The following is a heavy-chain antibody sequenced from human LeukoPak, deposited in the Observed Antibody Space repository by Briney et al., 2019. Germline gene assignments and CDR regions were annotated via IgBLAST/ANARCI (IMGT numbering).Heavy chain of an antibody. V-gene: IGHV4-4*07. CDR2: FYSSGST. J-gene: IGHJ5*02. CDR1: GGSITTYS. D-gene: IGHD2/OR15-2a*01. Sequence: KPSETLSLTCTAFGGSITTYSWSWIRQPAGRGLEWIGRFYSSGSTDYNPSLKSRVTMSVDTSKNQVSLKLSSVTAADTAIYYCARDFSSKNWFDTWGQGTLVTVSS. CDR3: ARDFSSKNWFDT.